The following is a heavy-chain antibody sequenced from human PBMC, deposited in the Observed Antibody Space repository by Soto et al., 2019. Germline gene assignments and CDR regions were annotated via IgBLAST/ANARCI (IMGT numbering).Heavy chain of an antibody. V-gene: IGHV4-4*07. CDR3: ARTVGAAYYFDF. CDR1: GDSMTKYY. Sequence: SETLSLTCTVSGDSMTKYYWSWIRQSAGKGLEWIGRIYTSGSTNYNPSLKSRVTMSIDTSNKHFSLSLKSVTAADTAVYYCARTVGAAYYFDFWGQGALVTVSS. CDR2: IYTSGST. D-gene: IGHD1-26*01. J-gene: IGHJ4*02.